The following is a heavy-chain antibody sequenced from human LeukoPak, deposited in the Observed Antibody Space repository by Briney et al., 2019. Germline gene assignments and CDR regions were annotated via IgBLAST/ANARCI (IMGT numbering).Heavy chain of an antibody. CDR1: AFTFSSYW. Sequence: GGSLRLSCAASAFTFSSYWMSWVRQAPGKGLEWVSYISSSGSTIYYADSVKGRFTISRDNAKNSLYLQMNSLRAEDTAVYYCARYGIGGGYFDYWGQGTLVTVSS. CDR2: ISSSGSTI. V-gene: IGHV3-48*04. D-gene: IGHD1-26*01. J-gene: IGHJ4*02. CDR3: ARYGIGGGYFDY.